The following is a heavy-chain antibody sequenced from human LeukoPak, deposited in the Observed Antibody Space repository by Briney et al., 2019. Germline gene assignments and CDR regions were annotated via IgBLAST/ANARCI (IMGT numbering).Heavy chain of an antibody. CDR3: AKDPNGDHIGAFDF. CDR2: ITGSGGGT. V-gene: IGHV3-23*01. CDR1: GFTFSNYA. D-gene: IGHD4-17*01. J-gene: IGHJ3*01. Sequence: GESLRLSCAASGFTFSNYALVWVRQAPGKGLEWVSAITGSGGGTDYADSVKGRFTISRDNSKNTLYLQMSSLRAEDTAVYYCAKDPNGDHIGAFDFWGQGTMVTVSS.